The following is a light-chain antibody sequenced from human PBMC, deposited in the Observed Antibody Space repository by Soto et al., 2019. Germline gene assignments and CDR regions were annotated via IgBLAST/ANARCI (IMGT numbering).Light chain of an antibody. J-gene: IGKJ5*01. Sequence: EIVLTQSPATLSLSPGERATLSCRASKRVSTYLAWYQQKPGQAPRLLMSGTSNRATGTPDRFSGSGSGTDFTLTISRLEPEDFAVYYCQQYGSPPITFGQGTRLEIK. V-gene: IGKV3-20*01. CDR2: GTS. CDR1: KRVSTY. CDR3: QQYGSPPIT.